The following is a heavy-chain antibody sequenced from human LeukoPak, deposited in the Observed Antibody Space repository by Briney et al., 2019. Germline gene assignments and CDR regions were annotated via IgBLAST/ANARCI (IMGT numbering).Heavy chain of an antibody. CDR3: ASHRGDSSGYPLDY. CDR2: TSGGGGST. D-gene: IGHD3-22*01. J-gene: IGHJ4*02. V-gene: IGHV3-23*01. Sequence: GGSLRLSCAASGFTCSSYSMSWVRQAPGKGLEWVSATSGGGGSTYYADSVKGRFTTSRDNSKNTLYLQMNSLRAEDTAVYYCASHRGDSSGYPLDYWGQGTLVTVSS. CDR1: GFTCSSYS.